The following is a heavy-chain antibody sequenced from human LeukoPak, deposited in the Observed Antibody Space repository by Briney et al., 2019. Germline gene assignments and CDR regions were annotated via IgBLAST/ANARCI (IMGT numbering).Heavy chain of an antibody. Sequence: GASVKVSCKASGGTFSSYTISWVRQAPGQGLEWMGRIIPILGIANYAQKFQGRVTITADKSTSTAYMELSSLRSEDTAVYYCARVPIVVVPAAARGYYYYMDVWGKGTTVTVSS. V-gene: IGHV1-69*02. J-gene: IGHJ6*03. CDR1: GGTFSSYT. CDR2: IIPILGIA. CDR3: ARVPIVVVPAAARGYYYYMDV. D-gene: IGHD2-2*01.